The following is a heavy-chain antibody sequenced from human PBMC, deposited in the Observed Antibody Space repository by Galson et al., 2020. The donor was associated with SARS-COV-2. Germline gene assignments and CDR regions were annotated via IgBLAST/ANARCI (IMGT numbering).Heavy chain of an antibody. V-gene: IGHV3-30*04. CDR1: GFTFSSYA. J-gene: IGHJ6*02. Sequence: GESLKISCAASGFTFSSYAMNWVRQAPGKGLEWVAVISSDGSNKYYADSVKGRFTISRDNSKNTLYLQMNSLRAEDTAVYYCARDQYDFWSGYYTGYYYYGMDVWGQGTTVTVSS. CDR3: ARDQYDFWSGYYTGYYYYGMDV. CDR2: ISSDGSNK. D-gene: IGHD3-3*01.